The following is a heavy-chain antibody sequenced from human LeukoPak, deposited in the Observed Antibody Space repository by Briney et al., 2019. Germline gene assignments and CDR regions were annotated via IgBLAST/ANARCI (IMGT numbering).Heavy chain of an antibody. CDR2: INAGNGNT. D-gene: IGHD3-10*01. J-gene: IGHJ4*02. Sequence: RVASVKVSCKASGYSFTAYAMHWERQAPGQRLEWMGWINAGNGNTKYSQKFQGRVTITRDTSASTAYMELSSLRSEDTAVYYCARDLVGGSVPYWGQGTLVTVSS. V-gene: IGHV1-3*01. CDR3: ARDLVGGSVPY. CDR1: GYSFTAYA.